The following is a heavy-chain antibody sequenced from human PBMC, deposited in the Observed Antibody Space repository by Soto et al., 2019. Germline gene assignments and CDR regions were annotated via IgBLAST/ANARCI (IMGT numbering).Heavy chain of an antibody. D-gene: IGHD3-16*01. Sequence: GGSLRLSCAASGFIFSHYGMHWVRQVPGKGLEWVALILYDGSKTFYADSVKGRFTVSRDNSKITLSLQMNSLRTEDTAVYYCATLTGGEDAFDIWGQGTTVIV. CDR3: ATLTGGEDAFDI. V-gene: IGHV3-30*03. J-gene: IGHJ3*02. CDR1: GFIFSHYG. CDR2: ILYDGSKT.